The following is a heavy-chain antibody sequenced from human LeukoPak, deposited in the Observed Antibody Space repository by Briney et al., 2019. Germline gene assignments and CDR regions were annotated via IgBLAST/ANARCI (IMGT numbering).Heavy chain of an antibody. V-gene: IGHV1-69*13. D-gene: IGHD3-22*01. Sequence: ASVKVSCKASGYTFTSYAISWVRQAPGQGLEWMGGIIPIFGTANYAQKFQGRVTITADESTSTAYMELSSLRSEDTAVYYCARPPNYYDSSGPSNDAFDIWGQGTMVTVSS. CDR2: IIPIFGTA. CDR3: ARPPNYYDSSGPSNDAFDI. J-gene: IGHJ3*02. CDR1: GYTFTSYA.